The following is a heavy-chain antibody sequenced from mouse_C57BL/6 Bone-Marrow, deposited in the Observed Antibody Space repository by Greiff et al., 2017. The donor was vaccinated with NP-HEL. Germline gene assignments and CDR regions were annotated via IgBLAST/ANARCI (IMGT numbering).Heavy chain of an antibody. CDR1: GFTFSSYG. V-gene: IGHV5-6*01. Sequence: EVKLMESGGDLVKPGGSLKLSCAASGFTFSSYGMSWVRQTPDKRLEWVATISSGGSYTYYPDSVKGRFTISRDNAKNTLYLQMSSLKSEDTAMYYCASQGEYYAMDYWGQGNSVTVTS. CDR2: ISSGGSYT. CDR3: ASQGEYYAMDY. J-gene: IGHJ4*01.